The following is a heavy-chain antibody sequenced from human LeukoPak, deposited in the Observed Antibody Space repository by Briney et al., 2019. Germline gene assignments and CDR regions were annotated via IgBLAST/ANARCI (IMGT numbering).Heavy chain of an antibody. CDR2: MNPNSGNT. D-gene: IGHD3-3*01. CDR3: ARVAYYDFWSGYPAQYYFDY. V-gene: IGHV1-8*01. Sequence: ASVKVSCKASGYTFTSYDINWVRQATGQGLEWMGWMNPNSGNTGYAQKFQGRVTMTRNTSISTAYMELSSLRSEDTAVYYCARVAYYDFWSGYPAQYYFDYWGQGTLVTVSS. CDR1: GYTFTSYD. J-gene: IGHJ4*02.